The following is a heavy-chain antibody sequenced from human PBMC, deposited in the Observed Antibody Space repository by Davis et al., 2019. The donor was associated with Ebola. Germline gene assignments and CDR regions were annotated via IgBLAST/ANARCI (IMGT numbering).Heavy chain of an antibody. V-gene: IGHV3-11*01. CDR1: GFTFSDYY. J-gene: IGHJ4*02. D-gene: IGHD4-17*01. CDR3: ARGYYGDYVIDY. Sequence: GESLKISCAASGFTFSDYYMSWIRQAPGKGLEWVSYISSSGSTIYYADSVKGRFTISRDNAKNSLYLQMNGLRAEDTAVYYCARGYYGDYVIDYWGQGTLVTVSS. CDR2: ISSSGSTI.